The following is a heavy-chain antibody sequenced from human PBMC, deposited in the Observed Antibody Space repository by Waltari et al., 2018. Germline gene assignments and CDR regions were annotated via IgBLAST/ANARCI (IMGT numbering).Heavy chain of an antibody. CDR2: IRYDGSNK. CDR1: GFTFSSYG. V-gene: IGHV3-30*02. D-gene: IGHD6-6*01. CDR3: AKDLRKYSSSSSFDY. J-gene: IGHJ4*02. Sequence: QVQLVESGGGVVQPGGSLSLSCAASGFTFSSYGMHWVRKAPGKGLEWVAFIRYDGSNKYYADSVKGRFTISRDNSKNTLYLQMNSLRAEDTAVYYCAKDLRKYSSSSSFDYWGQGTLVTVSS.